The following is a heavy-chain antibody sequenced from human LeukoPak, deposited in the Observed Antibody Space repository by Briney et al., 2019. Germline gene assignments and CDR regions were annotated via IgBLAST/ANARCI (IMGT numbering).Heavy chain of an antibody. CDR3: TTDEVGATNRY. V-gene: IGHV3-15*01. CDR2: IKSKTDGGTT. Sequence: GGSLRLSCAASGFTFSNAWMSWVRQAPGKGLEWAGRIKSKTDGGTTDYAAPVKGRFTISRDDSKNTLYLQMNSLKTEDTAVYYCTTDEVGATNRYWGQGTLVTVSS. J-gene: IGHJ4*02. CDR1: GFTFSNAW. D-gene: IGHD1-26*01.